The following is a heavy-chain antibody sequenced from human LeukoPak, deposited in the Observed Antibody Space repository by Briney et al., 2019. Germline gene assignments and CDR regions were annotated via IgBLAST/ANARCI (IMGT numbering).Heavy chain of an antibody. CDR2: IKEDGSRI. CDR1: GFTFSNYW. D-gene: IGHD6-19*01. J-gene: IGHJ4*02. CDR3: VGSSGWLFDY. V-gene: IGHV3-7*01. Sequence: PGGSLRLSCAGTGFTFSNYWMNWVRQAPGKGLEWVANIKEDGSRINYVDSVKGRFTMSRDNAKNSVYLQMDNLRAEDTAVYYCVGSSGWLFDYWGQGILVAVSS.